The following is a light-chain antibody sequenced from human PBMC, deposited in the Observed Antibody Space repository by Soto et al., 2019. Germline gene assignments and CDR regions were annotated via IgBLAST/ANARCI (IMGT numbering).Light chain of an antibody. CDR3: QQYGSSPRT. CDR2: GTS. V-gene: IGKV3-20*01. Sequence: EIALTQSPGTLSLSPGERATLSCRASQSVSSNLAWYQQKPGQAPRLLIYGTSTRATGIPARFSGSGSGTDFTLTISRLEPEDFAVYYCQQYGSSPRTFGQGTKVDIK. CDR1: QSVSSN. J-gene: IGKJ1*01.